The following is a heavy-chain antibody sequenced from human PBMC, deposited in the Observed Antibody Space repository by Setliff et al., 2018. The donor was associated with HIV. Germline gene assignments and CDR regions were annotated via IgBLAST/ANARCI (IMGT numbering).Heavy chain of an antibody. CDR2: IDHSGST. CDR3: ARMIRGVKGGVSDY. D-gene: IGHD3-10*01. V-gene: IGHV4-34*01. J-gene: IGHJ4*02. CDR1: DGSFSGYY. Sequence: PSETLSLTCAVCDGSFSGYYWSWIRQPPGKGLEWIGEIDHSGSTNYKSSLKSRVTISVDTSKNHFSLKLSYVTAADTAVYFGARMIRGVKGGVSDYWGRGTLVTVSS.